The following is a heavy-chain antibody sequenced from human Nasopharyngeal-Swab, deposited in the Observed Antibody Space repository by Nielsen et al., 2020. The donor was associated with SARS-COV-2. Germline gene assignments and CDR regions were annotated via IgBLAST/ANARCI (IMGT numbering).Heavy chain of an antibody. J-gene: IGHJ5*02. CDR1: GYTFTSYA. CDR2: INTNTGNP. D-gene: IGHD6-19*01. Sequence: ASAQVSCNASGYTFTSYAMNWVRQPPGQGLEWMGWINTNTGNPTYARGFTGRFVFSLDTSVSTAYLQISSLKAEDTAVYYCARDGLSLQYSSGWYGWFDPWGQGTLVTVPS. V-gene: IGHV7-4-1*02. CDR3: ARDGLSLQYSSGWYGWFDP.